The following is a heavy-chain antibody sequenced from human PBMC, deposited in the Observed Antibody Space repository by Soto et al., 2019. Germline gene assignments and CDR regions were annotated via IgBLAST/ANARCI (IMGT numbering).Heavy chain of an antibody. Sequence: SETLSLTCTVSGGSISSSSYYWGWIRQPPGKGLEWIGSIYYSGSTYYNPSLKSRVTISVDTSKNQFSLKLSSVTAADTAVYYCASHRLVVIAIEGSFPADDAFDIWGQGTTVTVSS. V-gene: IGHV4-39*01. CDR3: ASHRLVVIAIEGSFPADDAFDI. D-gene: IGHD2-21*01. J-gene: IGHJ3*02. CDR1: GGSISSSSYY. CDR2: IYYSGST.